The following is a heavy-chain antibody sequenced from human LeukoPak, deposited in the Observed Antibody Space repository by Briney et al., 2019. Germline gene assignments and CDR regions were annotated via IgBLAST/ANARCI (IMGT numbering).Heavy chain of an antibody. D-gene: IGHD3-16*01. V-gene: IGHV5-51*01. J-gene: IGHJ4*02. Sequence: GESLKISCKGSGYSFTSYWIGWVRQMPGKALEWMGIIYPGDSDITYSPSSQGQVTISADKSISTAYLQWSSLKASDTAIYYCARLRGNYFDYWGQGALVTVSS. CDR1: GYSFTSYW. CDR3: ARLRGNYFDY. CDR2: IYPGDSDI.